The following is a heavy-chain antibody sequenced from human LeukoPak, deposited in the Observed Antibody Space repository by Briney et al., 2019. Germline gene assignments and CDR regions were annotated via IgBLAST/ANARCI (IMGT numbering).Heavy chain of an antibody. Sequence: GRSLRLSCAASGFTFSSYGMHWVRQAPGKGLEWVAVISYDGSNKYYADSVKGRFTISRDNSKNTLYLQMNSPRAEDTAVYYCAKGDTAMVHYYFDYWGQGTLVTVSS. CDR1: GFTFSSYG. CDR2: ISYDGSNK. J-gene: IGHJ4*02. CDR3: AKGDTAMVHYYFDY. V-gene: IGHV3-30*18. D-gene: IGHD5-18*01.